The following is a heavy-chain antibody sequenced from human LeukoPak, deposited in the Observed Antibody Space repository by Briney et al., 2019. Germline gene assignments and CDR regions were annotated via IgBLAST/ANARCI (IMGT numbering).Heavy chain of an antibody. D-gene: IGHD3-22*01. Sequence: SGGSLRLSCAASGFTFSSYAMSWVRQAPGKGLEWVSAISGSGGSTYYADSVKGRFTISRDNSKNTLYLQMNSLRAEDTAVYYCAKRIVVVPGSGYFDYWGQGTLVTVSS. CDR1: GFTFSSYA. V-gene: IGHV3-23*01. CDR3: AKRIVVVPGSGYFDY. J-gene: IGHJ4*02. CDR2: ISGSGGST.